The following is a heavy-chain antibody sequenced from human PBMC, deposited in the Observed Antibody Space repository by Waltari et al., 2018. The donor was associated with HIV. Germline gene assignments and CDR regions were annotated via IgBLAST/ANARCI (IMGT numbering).Heavy chain of an antibody. V-gene: IGHV3-7*04. CDR1: GFTLGINW. D-gene: IGHD3-10*01. J-gene: IGHJ4*02. CDR3: ARGGFYGSGSKVN. CDR2: IKQDGSEK. Sequence: EVQLVESGGGLVQPGGSLRLSCAASGFTLGINWMSWVRQGPGKGLEWVANIKQDGSEKYYVDSVNGRFTISRDNAENSLYLQMNSLRAEDTAVYYCARGGFYGSGSKVNWGQGTLVTVSS.